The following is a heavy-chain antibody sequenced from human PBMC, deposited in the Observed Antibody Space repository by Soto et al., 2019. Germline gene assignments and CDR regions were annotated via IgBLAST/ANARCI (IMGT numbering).Heavy chain of an antibody. CDR2: INHSGST. CDR3: ARRIYYYYMDV. CDR1: GGSFSGYY. V-gene: IGHV4-34*01. Sequence: SETLSLTCAVYGGSFSGYYWSWIRQPPGKGLEWIGEINHSGSTNYNPPLKSRVTISVDKSKNQFSLKLSSVTAADTAVYYCARRIYYYYMDVWGKGTTVTVSS. J-gene: IGHJ6*03.